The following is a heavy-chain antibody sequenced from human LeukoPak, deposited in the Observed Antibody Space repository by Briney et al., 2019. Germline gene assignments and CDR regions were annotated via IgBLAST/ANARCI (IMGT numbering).Heavy chain of an antibody. J-gene: IGHJ4*02. CDR3: ARGFTFGGVIVNRYFDY. CDR1: GGSFSGYY. V-gene: IGHV4-34*01. D-gene: IGHD3-16*02. Sequence: SETLSLTCAVYGGSFSGYYWSWIRQPPGKGLEWIGEINHSGSTNYNPSLKSRVTISVDTSKNQFSLKLSSVTAADTAVYYCARGFTFGGVIVNRYFDYWGQGTLVTVSS. CDR2: INHSGST.